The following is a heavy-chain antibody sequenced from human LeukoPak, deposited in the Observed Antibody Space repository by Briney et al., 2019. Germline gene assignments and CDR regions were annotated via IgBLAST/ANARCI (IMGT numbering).Heavy chain of an antibody. Sequence: SVKVSCKASGGTFSSYAISWVRQAPGQGLEWMGGIIPIFGTANYAQKFQGRVTITADKSTSTAYMELSSLRSEDTAVYYCASSGFSFDYYYYMDVWGKGTTVTVSS. V-gene: IGHV1-69*06. CDR3: ASSGFSFDYYYYMDV. J-gene: IGHJ6*03. CDR1: GGTFSSYA. D-gene: IGHD5-18*01. CDR2: IIPIFGTA.